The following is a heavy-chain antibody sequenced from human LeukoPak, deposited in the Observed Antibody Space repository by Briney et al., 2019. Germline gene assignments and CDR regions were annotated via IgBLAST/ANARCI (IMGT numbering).Heavy chain of an antibody. J-gene: IGHJ4*02. D-gene: IGHD2-15*01. Sequence: PGGSLRLACAASGFTFSSYAMSWVRQAPGKGLEWVSSISGSGGSTYYADSVKGRFTISRDNSKDTLYLQMNSLRAEDTAVYYCAKDQNVVMVAFDYWGQGTLVTVSS. CDR1: GFTFSSYA. CDR3: AKDQNVVMVAFDY. CDR2: ISGSGGST. V-gene: IGHV3-23*01.